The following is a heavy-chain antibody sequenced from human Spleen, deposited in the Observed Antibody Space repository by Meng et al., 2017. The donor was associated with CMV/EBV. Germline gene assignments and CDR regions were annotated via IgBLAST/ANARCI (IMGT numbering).Heavy chain of an antibody. D-gene: IGHD4-11*01. Sequence: ASGFNLMYHTIHWVRTTPEKRLQWVAAISGDGDIKLFANSVKGRFTISRDNARNTVSLQMNSLTDEDSALYFCARDMFPGSPDYIDPWGQGTLVTVSS. J-gene: IGHJ5*02. CDR2: ISGDGDIK. CDR1: GFNLMYHT. CDR3: ARDMFPGSPDYIDP. V-gene: IGHV3-30*14.